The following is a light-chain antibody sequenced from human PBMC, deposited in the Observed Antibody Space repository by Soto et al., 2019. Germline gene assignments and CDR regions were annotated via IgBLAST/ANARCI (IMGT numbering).Light chain of an antibody. CDR3: AAWYDSLTGVV. J-gene: IGLJ2*01. CDR1: SSNIGSNT. CDR2: SSD. V-gene: IGLV1-44*01. Sequence: QSVLTQSPSASGTPGQRVSISCSGSSSNIGSNTVNWYQQLPGTAPKLLIYSSDQRPSGVADRFSGSRSGTSASLAIIGLQYEDEADYYCAAWYDSLTGVVFGGGTKLTVL.